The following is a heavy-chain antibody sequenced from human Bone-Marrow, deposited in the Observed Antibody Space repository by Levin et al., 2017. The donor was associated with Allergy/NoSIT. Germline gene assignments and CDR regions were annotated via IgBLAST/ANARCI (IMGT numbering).Heavy chain of an antibody. CDR2: INPNSGNT. CDR3: ARPLKRGPAEYFQD. V-gene: IGHV1-2*02. Sequence: PAASVKVSCKASGYTFTDYYVHWVRRAPGQGLEWMGWINPNSGNTNYAQSFKGRVTMTRDTSISTAYMELTSLTPGDTAIYYCARPLKRGPAEYFQDWGQGTLVTVSS. J-gene: IGHJ1*01. CDR1: GYTFTDYY. D-gene: IGHD1-1*01.